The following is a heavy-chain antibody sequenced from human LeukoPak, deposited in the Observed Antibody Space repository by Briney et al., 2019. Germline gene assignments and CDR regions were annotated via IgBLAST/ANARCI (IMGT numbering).Heavy chain of an antibody. CDR3: AKGGGYDGPLTT. V-gene: IGHV3-66*01. CDR2: IYSDGST. J-gene: IGHJ4*02. D-gene: IGHD5-12*01. CDR1: GFAVSGNY. Sequence: GGSLRLSCASGFAVSGNYMTWVRQAPGKGLEWVSIIYSDGSTYYADSVKGRFTISRDISRDTVYLQMNSLRAEDTAVYYCAKGGGYDGPLTTWGQGTLVTVSS.